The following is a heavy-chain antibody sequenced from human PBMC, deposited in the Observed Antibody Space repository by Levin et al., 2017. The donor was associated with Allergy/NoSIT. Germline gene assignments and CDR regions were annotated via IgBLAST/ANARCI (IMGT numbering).Heavy chain of an antibody. D-gene: IGHD2-15*01. CDR1: GFTFSSYG. CDR3: AKEYGQEDALGY. CDR2: ISYDGSNK. Sequence: PGGSLRLSCAASGFTFSSYGMHWVRQAPGKGLEWVAVISYDGSNKYYADSVKGRFTISRDNSKNTLYLQMNSLRAEDTAVYYCAKEYGQEDALGYWGQGTLVTVSS. V-gene: IGHV3-30*18. J-gene: IGHJ4*02.